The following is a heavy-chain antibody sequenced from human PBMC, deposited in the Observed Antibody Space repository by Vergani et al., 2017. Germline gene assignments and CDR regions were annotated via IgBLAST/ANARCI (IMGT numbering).Heavy chain of an antibody. Sequence: QVQLVQSGAEVKKPGSSVKVSCKASGGTFSSYTISWVRQAPGQGLEWMGRIIPILGIANYAQKFQGRVTITADKSTSTAYMELSSLRSEDTAVYYCARAYYYDSGGYYPPDYWGQGTLVTVSS. CDR3: ARAYYYDSGGYYPPDY. CDR2: IIPILGIA. V-gene: IGHV1-69*02. CDR1: GGTFSSYT. J-gene: IGHJ4*02. D-gene: IGHD3-22*01.